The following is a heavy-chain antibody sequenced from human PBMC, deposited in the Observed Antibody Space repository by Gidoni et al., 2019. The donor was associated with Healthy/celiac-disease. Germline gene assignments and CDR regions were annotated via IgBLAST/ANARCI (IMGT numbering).Heavy chain of an antibody. J-gene: IGHJ4*02. CDR2: IYYSGST. CDR3: ARQLGTIVRGPFDY. CDR1: GSSISSSSYY. V-gene: IGHV4-39*01. D-gene: IGHD3-10*01. Sequence: QLQMQESGPGLVKPSETLSLTCTVSGSSISSSSYYWGWIRQPPGKGLDWIGSIYYSGSTYYNPSLKSRVTISVDTSQNQFSLKLSSVTAADTAVYYCARQLGTIVRGPFDYWGQGTLVTVSS.